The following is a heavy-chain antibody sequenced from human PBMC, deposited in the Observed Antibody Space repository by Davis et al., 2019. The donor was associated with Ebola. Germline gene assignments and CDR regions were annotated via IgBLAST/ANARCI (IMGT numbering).Heavy chain of an antibody. CDR2: LSGSGDST. V-gene: IGHV3-23*01. Sequence: GESLKISCTASGFTFSSYAMNWVRQAPGKGLEWVSVLSGSGDSTYYADSVKRRFTISRDNSKNTLYLQMNSLRSDDTAVYYCARRVATNWFDPWGQGTLVTVSS. J-gene: IGHJ5*02. D-gene: IGHD2-15*01. CDR1: GFTFSSYA. CDR3: ARRVATNWFDP.